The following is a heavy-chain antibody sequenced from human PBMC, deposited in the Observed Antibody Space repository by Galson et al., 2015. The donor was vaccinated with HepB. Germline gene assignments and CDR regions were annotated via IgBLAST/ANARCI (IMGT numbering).Heavy chain of an antibody. V-gene: IGHV3-30-3*01. CDR1: GFTFSSYA. J-gene: IGHJ5*02. CDR3: ARETHNWFDP. Sequence: SLRLSCAASGFTFSSYAMHWVRQAPGKGLEWVAVISYDGSNKYYADSVKGRFTISSDNSKNTLYLQMNSLRAGDTAVYYCARETHNWFDPWGQGTLVTVSS. CDR2: ISYDGSNK.